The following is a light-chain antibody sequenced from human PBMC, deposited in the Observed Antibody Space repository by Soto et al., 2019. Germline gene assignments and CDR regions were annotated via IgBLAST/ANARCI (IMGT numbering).Light chain of an antibody. Sequence: EIVMTQSPATLSVSPGERATLSCRASQSVSSNLAWYQQKPGQAPRLLIYGASTRATGIPARFSGSGSGTEFTLTISSLQSEDLAVYYCQQDNNWPPLTCGGGTKVEIK. V-gene: IGKV3-15*01. CDR1: QSVSSN. J-gene: IGKJ4*01. CDR2: GAS. CDR3: QQDNNWPPLT.